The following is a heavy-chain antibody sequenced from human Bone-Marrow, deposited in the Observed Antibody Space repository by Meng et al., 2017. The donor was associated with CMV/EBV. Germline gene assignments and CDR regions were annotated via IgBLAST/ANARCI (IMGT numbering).Heavy chain of an antibody. D-gene: IGHD4-17*01. CDR3: ASELGGGDYAY. J-gene: IGHJ4*02. V-gene: IGHV1-2*02. CDR2: INPNSGGT. Sequence: QGRVVQSGAKVRKPGASVKVSCKASGSTFTGYYMHWVRQAPGQGLEWMGWINPNSGGTNYAQKFQGRVTMTRDTSISTAYMELSRLRSDDTAVYYCASELGGGDYAYWGQGTLVTVSS. CDR1: GSTFTGYY.